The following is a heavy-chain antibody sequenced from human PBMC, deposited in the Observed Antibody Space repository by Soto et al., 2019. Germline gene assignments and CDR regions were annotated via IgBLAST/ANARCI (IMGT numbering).Heavy chain of an antibody. CDR2: INAGNGNT. V-gene: IGHV1-3*01. CDR1: GYTFTSYA. J-gene: IGHJ4*02. D-gene: IGHD4-17*01. CDR3: ASVGAYGDCFDY. Sequence: QVQLVQSGAEVKKPGASVKVSCKASGYTFTSYAMHWVRQAPGQRLEWMGWINAGNGNTKYSQKFQGRVTITRDTPASTAYMELRSLRSEDTAVYYCASVGAYGDCFDYWGQGTLVTVSS.